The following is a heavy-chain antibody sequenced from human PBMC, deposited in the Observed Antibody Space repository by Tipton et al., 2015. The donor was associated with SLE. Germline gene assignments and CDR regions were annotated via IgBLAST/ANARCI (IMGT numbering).Heavy chain of an antibody. D-gene: IGHD3-10*01. V-gene: IGHV1-2*06. CDR3: AREEGDRGDAFDI. Sequence: QLVQSGPEVKKPGASVKVSCKASGYTFTGYYMHWVRQAPGQGLEWMGRINPNSGGTNYAQKFQGRVTMTRDTSISTAYMELSRLRSGDTAVYSCAREEGDRGDAFDIWGQGTMVTVSS. CDR1: GYTFTGYY. J-gene: IGHJ3*02. CDR2: INPNSGGT.